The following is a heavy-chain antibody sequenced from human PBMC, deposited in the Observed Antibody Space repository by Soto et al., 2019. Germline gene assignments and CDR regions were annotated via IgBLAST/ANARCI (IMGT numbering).Heavy chain of an antibody. V-gene: IGHV3-23*01. Sequence: GGSLRLSCAASGFTFSSYAMSWVRQAPGKELEWVSTISGNSGKTNYAESVKGRFSISRDNSKNTVHLQLDSLRAEDTAVYFCAKLGFVLMELYYFHQWGHGTLVTVSS. CDR2: ISGNSGKT. CDR3: AKLGFVLMELYYFHQ. D-gene: IGHD2-8*01. J-gene: IGHJ4*01. CDR1: GFTFSSYA.